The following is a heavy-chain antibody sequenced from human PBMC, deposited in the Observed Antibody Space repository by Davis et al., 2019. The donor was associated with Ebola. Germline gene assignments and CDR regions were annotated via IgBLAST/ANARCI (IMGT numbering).Heavy chain of an antibody. J-gene: IGHJ4*02. CDR2: ISSSSSYT. CDR3: AIMSNYYDSSGYYNALLYYFDY. Sequence: GGSLRLSCAASGFTFSDYYMGWIRQAPGKGLEWVSYISSSSSYTDYTDSVKGRFTISRDNTKNSLYLQMNSLRAEDTAVYYCAIMSNYYDSSGYYNALLYYFDYWGQGTLVTISS. V-gene: IGHV3-11*06. D-gene: IGHD3-22*01. CDR1: GFTFSDYY.